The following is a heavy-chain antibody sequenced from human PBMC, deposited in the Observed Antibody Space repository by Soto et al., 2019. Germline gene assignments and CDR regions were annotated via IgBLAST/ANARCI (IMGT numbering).Heavy chain of an antibody. CDR3: ATRAGAPAE. Sequence: EVQLVESGGGLVQPGGSLRLSCAASGFRFNTYWMSWIRQAPGKGLEWVANINEDGNKQNYVDSVRGRFTISRDKAKASVHLQMNSLRVEDTAVYYCATRAGAPAEWDQGTLVTVSS. CDR1: GFRFNTYW. D-gene: IGHD6-25*01. CDR2: INEDGNKQ. J-gene: IGHJ4*02. V-gene: IGHV3-7*01.